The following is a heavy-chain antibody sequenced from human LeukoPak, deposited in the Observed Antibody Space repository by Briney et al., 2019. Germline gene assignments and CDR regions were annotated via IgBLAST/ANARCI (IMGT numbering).Heavy chain of an antibody. CDR1: GGSISSYY. CDR2: VYYTGST. J-gene: IGHJ3*01. Sequence: SETLSLTCTVSGGSISSYYWSWVRQPPGQGLEWIGFVYYTGSTNYSPSLKSRVTISVDTSKNQFSLKLRSVTAADTAVYYCARISSSNWYNERGAFDVWGQGTMVTVSS. V-gene: IGHV4-59*01. CDR3: ARISSSNWYNERGAFDV. D-gene: IGHD6-13*01.